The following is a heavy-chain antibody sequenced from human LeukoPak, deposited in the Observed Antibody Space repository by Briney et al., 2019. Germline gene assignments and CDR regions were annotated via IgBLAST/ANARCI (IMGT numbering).Heavy chain of an antibody. CDR2: ISPSGGST. J-gene: IGHJ4*02. V-gene: IGHV1-46*01. CDR1: GYTFSSYY. CDR3: ARGGGYSPRQQFDY. D-gene: IGHD5-18*01. Sequence: GASVKVSCKASGYTFSSYYMHWVRQAPGQGLEWLAIISPSGGSTTYAQKFQGRVTMTRDTSRSTVYMELSSLRSEDTAVYYCARGGGYSPRQQFDYWGQGTLVTVSS.